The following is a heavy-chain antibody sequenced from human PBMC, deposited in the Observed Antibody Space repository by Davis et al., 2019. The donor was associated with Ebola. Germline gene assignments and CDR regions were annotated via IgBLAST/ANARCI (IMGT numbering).Heavy chain of an antibody. D-gene: IGHD3-10*01. CDR1: GYTFTGYF. J-gene: IGHJ4*02. CDR3: ANWGGYGSGSFFDY. V-gene: IGHV1-2*02. CDR2: INPNSGGT. Sequence: SVPVSCKASGYTFTGYFMHWVRQAPGQGLEWMGWINPNSGGTNYAQKFQGRVTMTRDTSISTAYMEVNSLTSDDTAIYYCANWGGYGSGSFFDYWGQGTLVTVSS.